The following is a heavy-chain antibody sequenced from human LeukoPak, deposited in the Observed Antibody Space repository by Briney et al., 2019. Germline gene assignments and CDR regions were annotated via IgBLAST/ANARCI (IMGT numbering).Heavy chain of an antibody. D-gene: IGHD4-11*01. CDR1: GYTFTGYY. J-gene: IGHJ6*03. V-gene: IGHV1-2*02. CDR2: INPNSGGT. Sequence: ASVKVSCKASGYTFTGYYMHWVRQAPGQGLEWMGWINPNSGGTNYAQKFQGRVTMTRDTSISTAYMELSRLRSDDTAVYYCARDLESNYYYYYYYMDVWGKGTTVTVSS. CDR3: ARDLESNYYYYYYYMDV.